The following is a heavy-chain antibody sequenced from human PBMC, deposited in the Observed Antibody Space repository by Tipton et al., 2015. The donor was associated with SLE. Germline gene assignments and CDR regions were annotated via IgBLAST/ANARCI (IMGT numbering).Heavy chain of an antibody. CDR2: IYHSGST. V-gene: IGHV4-38-2*01. J-gene: IGHJ4*02. Sequence: TLSLTCAVSGYSISSGYYWGWIRQPPGKGLEWIGSIYHSGSTYYNPSLKSRVTISVDTSKNQVSLKLNSVTAADTAVYYCATTIFRGGEVDYWGQGTLVTVSS. CDR1: GYSISSGYY. D-gene: IGHD3-3*01. CDR3: ATTIFRGGEVDY.